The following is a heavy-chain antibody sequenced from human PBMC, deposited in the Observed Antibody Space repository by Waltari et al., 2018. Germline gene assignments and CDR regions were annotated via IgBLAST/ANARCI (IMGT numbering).Heavy chain of an antibody. CDR1: GYSISSGYY. J-gene: IGHJ4*02. CDR2: IYHSGST. V-gene: IGHV4-38-2*01. D-gene: IGHD3-22*01. CDR3: ARANYDSSGYDY. Sequence: QVQLQESGPGLEKPSETLSLTCAVSGYSISSGYYWGWIRQPPGKGLEWIGSIYHSGSTYHNPSLKSRVAITVDTSKNQFSLKLSSVTAADTAVYYCARANYDSSGYDYWGQGTLVTVSS.